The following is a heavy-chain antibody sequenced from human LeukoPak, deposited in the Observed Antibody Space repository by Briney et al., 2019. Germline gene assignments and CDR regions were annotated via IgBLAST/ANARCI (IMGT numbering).Heavy chain of an antibody. Sequence: SQTLSLTCAISGDSVSSNSVAWNWIRQSPSRGLEWLGRTYYRSKWYNDYAGSVKSRITINPDTSKNQFALQLNSVTPEDTAVYYCARDSTWGTTVVIDYWGQGTLVTVSS. CDR1: GDSVSSNSVA. CDR2: TYYRSKWYN. CDR3: ARDSTWGTTVVIDY. D-gene: IGHD4-23*01. V-gene: IGHV6-1*01. J-gene: IGHJ4*02.